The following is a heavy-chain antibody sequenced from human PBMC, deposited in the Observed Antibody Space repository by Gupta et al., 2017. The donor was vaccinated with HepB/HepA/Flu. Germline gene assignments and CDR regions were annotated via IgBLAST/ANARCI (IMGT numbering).Heavy chain of an antibody. Sequence: EVQLVESGGGVVQPGGALRLSCAVSGLSFNDYAIHWVRQVPGNGLEWVALINGESGSTFYADSVKGRFTVSRDNSKNFLYLQMNSLRTEDTALYYCTRDTSINLSVPMWANNWFDPWGQGTLVTVSS. V-gene: IGHV3-43*02. J-gene: IGHJ5*02. CDR1: GLSFNDYA. CDR2: INGESGST. CDR3: TRDTSINLSVPMWANNWFDP. D-gene: IGHD6-6*01.